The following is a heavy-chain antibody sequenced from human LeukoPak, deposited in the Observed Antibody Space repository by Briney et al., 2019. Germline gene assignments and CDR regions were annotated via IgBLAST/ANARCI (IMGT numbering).Heavy chain of an antibody. V-gene: IGHV3-21*01. CDR1: GLTFSSHW. Sequence: GGSLRLSCAASGLTFSSHWMHWVRQAPGKGLEWVSSISSSSSYIYYADSVKGRFTISRDNAKNSLYLQMNSLRAEDTAVYYCARGSSGYKIGYWGQGTLVTVSS. J-gene: IGHJ4*02. CDR2: ISSSSSYI. CDR3: ARGSSGYKIGY. D-gene: IGHD5-12*01.